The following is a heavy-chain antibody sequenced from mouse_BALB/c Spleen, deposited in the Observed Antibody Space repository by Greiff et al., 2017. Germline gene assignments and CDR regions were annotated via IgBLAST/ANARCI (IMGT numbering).Heavy chain of an antibody. CDR1: GYTFTSYY. J-gene: IGHJ4*01. V-gene: IGHV1S81*02. CDR3: TKLGRNYAMDY. D-gene: IGHD4-1*01. Sequence: VQLQQPGAELVKPGASVKLSCKASGYTFTSYYMYWVKQRPGQGLEWIGGINPSNGGTNFNEKFKSKATLTVDKSSSTAYMQLSSLTSEDSAVYYCTKLGRNYAMDYWGQGTSVTVSS. CDR2: INPSNGGT.